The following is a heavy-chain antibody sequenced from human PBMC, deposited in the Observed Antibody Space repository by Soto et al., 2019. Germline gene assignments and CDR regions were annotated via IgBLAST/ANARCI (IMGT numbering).Heavy chain of an antibody. CDR1: GGTFSSYA. J-gene: IGHJ6*02. D-gene: IGHD2-2*01. CDR3: AVTIVVVPAYYYYGMDV. Sequence: SVKVSCKASGGTFSSYAISWVRQAPGQGLEWMGGIIPIFGTANYAQKFQGRVTITADKSTSTAYMELSSLRSEDTAVYYCAVTIVVVPAYYYYGMDVWGQGTTVTVSS. V-gene: IGHV1-69*06. CDR2: IIPIFGTA.